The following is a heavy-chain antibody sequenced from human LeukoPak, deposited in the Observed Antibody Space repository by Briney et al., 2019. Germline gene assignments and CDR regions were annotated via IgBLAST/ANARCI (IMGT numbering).Heavy chain of an antibody. CDR3: ARGTHTPYSSSAGGDYYFDH. CDR2: IYNSGST. V-gene: IGHV4-4*07. Sequence: SETLSLTCTVSGGSISSYYWSWIRQPAGKGLEWIGRIYNSGSTNYNPSLKSRVTMSVDTSKNQFSLKLSSVTAADTAVYYCARGTHTPYSSSAGGDYYFDHWGQGTLVTVSS. J-gene: IGHJ4*02. CDR1: GGSISSYY. D-gene: IGHD6-6*01.